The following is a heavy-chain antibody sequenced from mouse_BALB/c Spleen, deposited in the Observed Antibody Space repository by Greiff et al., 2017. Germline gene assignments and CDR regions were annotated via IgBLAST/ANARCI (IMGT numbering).Heavy chain of an antibody. CDR2: ILPGSGST. CDR3: ARGRSSYWYFDV. CDR1: GYTFSSYW. V-gene: IGHV1-9*01. J-gene: IGHJ1*01. Sequence: VQLQQSGAELMKPGASVKISCKATGYTFSSYWIEWVKQRPGHGLEWIGEILPGSGSTNYNEKVKGKATFTADTSSNTAYMQLSSLTSEDSAVYYCARGRSSYWYFDVWGAGTTVTVSS. D-gene: IGHD1-1*01.